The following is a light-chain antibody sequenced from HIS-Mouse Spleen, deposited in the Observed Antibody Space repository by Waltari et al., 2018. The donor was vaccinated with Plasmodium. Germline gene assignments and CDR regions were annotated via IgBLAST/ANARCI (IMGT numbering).Light chain of an antibody. V-gene: IGKV3-15*01. CDR1: QSVSSN. CDR2: GAS. Sequence: EIVMTPSPATLSVSPGERATLSCRASQSVSSNLAWYQQKPGQAPRLLIYGASTRANGIPARFSGSGSGTEFTLTISSLQSEDFAVYYCQQYNNWSFTFGPGTKVDIK. CDR3: QQYNNWSFT. J-gene: IGKJ3*01.